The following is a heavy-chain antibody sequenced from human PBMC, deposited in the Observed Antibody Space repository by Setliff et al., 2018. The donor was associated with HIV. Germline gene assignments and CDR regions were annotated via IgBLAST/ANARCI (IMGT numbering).Heavy chain of an antibody. D-gene: IGHD5-12*01. CDR1: GGSIGVDC. CDR2: IYSNGIT. CDR3: ARLPRGPCRWDY. Sequence: KTSETLSLTCTVSGGSIGVDCWSWIRQPPGKGLEWIGYIYSNGITRYNPSLKSLVTISLDTSKIEFSLTLKSVTAADTAIYYCARLPRGPCRWDYWGQGMLVTVSS. V-gene: IGHV4-4*09. J-gene: IGHJ4*02.